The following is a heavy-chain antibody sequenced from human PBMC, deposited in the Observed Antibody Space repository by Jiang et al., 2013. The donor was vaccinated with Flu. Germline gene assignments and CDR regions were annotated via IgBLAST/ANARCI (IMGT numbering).Heavy chain of an antibody. D-gene: IGHD3-10*01. Sequence: QLVESGAEVKKPGASVKVSCKASGYTFTSYYMHWVRQAPGQGLEWMGIINPSGGSTSYAQKFQGRVTMTRDTSTNTVYMELSSLRSEDTAVYYCARTYYYGSGSRSSAFDIWGQGTMVTVSS. V-gene: IGHV1-46*01. CDR3: ARTYYYGSGSRSSAFDI. CDR1: GYTFTSYY. CDR2: INPSGGST. J-gene: IGHJ3*02.